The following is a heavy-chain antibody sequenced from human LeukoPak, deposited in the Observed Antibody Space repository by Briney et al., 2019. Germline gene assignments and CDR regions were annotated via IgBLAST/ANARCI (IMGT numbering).Heavy chain of an antibody. CDR2: INPNSGGT. D-gene: IGHD3-22*01. V-gene: IGHV1-2*02. CDR3: ARDLPAGMCYYDSSGYYSDAFDI. Sequence: ASVKVSCKTSGYTFTGYYMHWVRQAPGQGLEWMGWINPNSGGTNYAQKFQGRVTMTRDTSISTAYMELSRLRSDDTAVYYCARDLPAGMCYYDSSGYYSDAFDIWGQGTMVTVSS. J-gene: IGHJ3*02. CDR1: GYTFTGYY.